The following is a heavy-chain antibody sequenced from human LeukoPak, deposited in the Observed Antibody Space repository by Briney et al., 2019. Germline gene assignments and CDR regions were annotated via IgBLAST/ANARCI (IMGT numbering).Heavy chain of an antibody. CDR2: INHSGST. V-gene: IGHV4-34*01. Sequence: PSETLSLTCAVSGGSFSGYYWSWIRQPPAKGLEWIGEINHSGSTNYNPSLKRRVTISVDTSKSQFSLQLSSVTAADTAVYYCARPNWTNWFDPWGQGTLVTVSS. CDR1: GGSFSGYY. J-gene: IGHJ5*02. CDR3: ARPNWTNWFDP. D-gene: IGHD1-1*01.